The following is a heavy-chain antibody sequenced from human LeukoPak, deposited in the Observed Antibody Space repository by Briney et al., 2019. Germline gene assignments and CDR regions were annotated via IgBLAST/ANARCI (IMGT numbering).Heavy chain of an antibody. Sequence: AETLSLTCTVYGGSFRGYYWSWIRQPPGKGLEGSGEINHSGSTNYNPSLKSRVTISVDTSKNQFPLKLSSVTAADTAVYYCARMYPTLDYWGQRTLVTVSS. CDR2: INHSGST. CDR3: ARMYPTLDY. J-gene: IGHJ4*02. V-gene: IGHV4-34*01. CDR1: GGSFRGYY. D-gene: IGHD2-8*01.